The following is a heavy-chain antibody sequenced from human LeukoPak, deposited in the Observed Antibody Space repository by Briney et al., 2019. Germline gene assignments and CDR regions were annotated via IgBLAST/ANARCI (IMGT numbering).Heavy chain of an antibody. D-gene: IGHD5-18*01. V-gene: IGHV4-61*02. CDR2: IYTSGRT. Sequence: SETLSLTCTVSGGSISSGSYYWNWIRQPAGKGLEWIGRIYTSGRTNYNPSLKSRVTISVDTSKNQFSLKLSAVTAADTAVYYCASSPYLGTYGYGPWELPVSYFDYWGQGTLVTVSS. CDR3: ASSPYLGTYGYGPWELPVSYFDY. J-gene: IGHJ4*02. CDR1: GGSISSGSYY.